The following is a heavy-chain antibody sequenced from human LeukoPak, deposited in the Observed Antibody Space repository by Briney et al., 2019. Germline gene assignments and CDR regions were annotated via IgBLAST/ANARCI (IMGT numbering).Heavy chain of an antibody. CDR3: ARVRSGSGWYAARYYFDY. CDR2: IYHSGST. D-gene: IGHD6-19*01. J-gene: IGHJ4*02. Sequence: SSETLSLTCAVSGGSISSGGYSWSWIRQPPGKGLEWIGYIYHSGSTYYNPSLKSRVTISVDRSKNQFSLKLSSVTAADTAVYYCARVRSGSGWYAARYYFDYWGQGTLVTVSS. V-gene: IGHV4-30-2*01. CDR1: GGSISSGGYS.